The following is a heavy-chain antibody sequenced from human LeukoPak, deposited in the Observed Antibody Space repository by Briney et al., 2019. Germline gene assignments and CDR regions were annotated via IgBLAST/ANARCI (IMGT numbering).Heavy chain of an antibody. CDR1: GFTFSSYW. CDR2: INSDGSST. Sequence: GGSLRLSCAASGFTFSSYWMHWVRQAPGKGLVWVSRINSDGSSTSYADSVKGRFTISRDNAKNTLYLQMNSLRAEDTAVYYCAREVVYSNWGQGYMDVWGKGTTVTISS. CDR3: AREVVYSNWGQGYMDV. J-gene: IGHJ6*03. V-gene: IGHV3-74*01. D-gene: IGHD2-8*02.